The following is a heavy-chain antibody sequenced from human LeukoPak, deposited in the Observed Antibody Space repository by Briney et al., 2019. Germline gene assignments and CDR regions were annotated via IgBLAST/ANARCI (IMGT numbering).Heavy chain of an antibody. J-gene: IGHJ5*02. CDR1: GGTFSSYA. V-gene: IGHV1-69*06. CDR3: ARESGMNYYGSGHDWFDP. CDR2: IIPIFGTA. D-gene: IGHD3-10*01. Sequence: GASVKVSCKASGGTFSSYAISWVRQAPGQGLEWMGRIIPIFGTANYAQKFQGRVTITADKSTSTAYMELSSLRSEDTAVYYCARESGMNYYGSGHDWFDPWGQGTLVTVSS.